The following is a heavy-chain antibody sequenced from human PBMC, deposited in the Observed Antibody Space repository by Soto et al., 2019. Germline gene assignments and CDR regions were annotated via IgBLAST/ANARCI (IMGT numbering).Heavy chain of an antibody. CDR1: GGTLNTNA. D-gene: IGHD1-26*01. CDR2: FIPTPGTT. J-gene: IGHJ6*02. Sequence: QVQLVQSGSEVKKPGSSVKVSCKASGGTLNTNAISWVRQAPGQGLEWVGGFIPTPGTTNYAQKFEGRVTITADGSTGTVYMELSSLRSEDTAVYYCAGRSGSQDRPSPTIYLYYYGMAVWGQGTTVTVSS. V-gene: IGHV1-69*01. CDR3: AGRSGSQDRPSPTIYLYYYGMAV.